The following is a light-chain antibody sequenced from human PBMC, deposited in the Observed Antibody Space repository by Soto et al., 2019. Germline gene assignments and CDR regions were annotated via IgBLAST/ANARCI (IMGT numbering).Light chain of an antibody. V-gene: IGLV2-14*03. CDR2: DVT. Sequence: PALTQPASGSGSPGQSSTVSCTGTSSDVGGYNYVSWYQQHPGKAPRLMIYDVTNRPSGVSDRFSGSKAGNTASLTISGLQAEDEADYYCSSYRRGSTYVFGTGTKVTVL. CDR1: SSDVGGYNY. CDR3: SSYRRGSTYV. J-gene: IGLJ1*01.